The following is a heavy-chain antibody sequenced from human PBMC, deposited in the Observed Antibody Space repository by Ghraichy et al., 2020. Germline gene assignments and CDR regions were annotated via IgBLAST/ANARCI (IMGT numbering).Heavy chain of an antibody. CDR3: ASRPTCDVATCVYYFDY. V-gene: IGHV3-23*01. CDR1: GFTFSRYA. D-gene: IGHD2-21*01. CDR2: MSATDGTT. J-gene: IGHJ4*02. Sequence: GSLRLSCAASGFTFSRYAMSWVRLPPGKGLEWVSTMSATDGTTFYADSVRGRFTISRDNSNSILFLQMSSLRAEDTAVYYCASRPTCDVATCVYYFDYWGPGTLVAVS.